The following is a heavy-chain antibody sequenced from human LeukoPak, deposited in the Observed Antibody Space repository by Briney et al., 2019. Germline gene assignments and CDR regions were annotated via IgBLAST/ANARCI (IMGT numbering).Heavy chain of an antibody. D-gene: IGHD6-19*01. CDR2: MDYSGST. V-gene: IGHV4-59*11. J-gene: IGHJ4*02. CDR3: ARLGETGGWFGIDY. Sequence: KTSETLSLTCTVSGGSISSHYWSWIRQPPEKRLEWIGYMDYSGSTNYNPSLKSRVTISVGTSKKQFSLKLTSVTAADTAVYYCARLGETGGWFGIDYWGQGILVTVSS. CDR1: GGSISSHY.